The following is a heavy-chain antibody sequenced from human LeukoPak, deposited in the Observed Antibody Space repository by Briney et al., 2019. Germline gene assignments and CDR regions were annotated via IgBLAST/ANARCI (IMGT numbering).Heavy chain of an antibody. D-gene: IGHD4-11*01. CDR1: GFTFSSYS. CDR2: ISSSSSYI. Sequence: PGGSLRLSCAASGFTFSSYSMNWVRQAPGKGLEWVSSISSSSSYIYYADSVKGRFTISRDNAKNSLYLQMNSLRAEDTAVYYCAKDEGYGNYGSLDSWGQGTLVTVSS. J-gene: IGHJ4*02. V-gene: IGHV3-21*01. CDR3: AKDEGYGNYGSLDS.